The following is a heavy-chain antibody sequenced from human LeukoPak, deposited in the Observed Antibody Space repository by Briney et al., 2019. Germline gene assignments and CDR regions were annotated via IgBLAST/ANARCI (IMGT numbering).Heavy chain of an antibody. CDR1: GGSISSSY. Sequence: SETLSLTCTVSGGSISSSYWSWIRQPAGKGLEWIARIYTSGSTNYNPSLKSRVTISVDTSKNQFSLKLSSVTAADTAVYYCARVNTGYCSRTSCYHAFDIWGQGTMVTVSS. J-gene: IGHJ3*02. CDR3: ARVNTGYCSRTSCYHAFDI. D-gene: IGHD2-2*01. V-gene: IGHV4-4*07. CDR2: IYTSGST.